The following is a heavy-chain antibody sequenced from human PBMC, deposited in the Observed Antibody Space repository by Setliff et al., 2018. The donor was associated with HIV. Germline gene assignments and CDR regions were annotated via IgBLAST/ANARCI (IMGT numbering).Heavy chain of an antibody. Sequence: SETLSLTCAVSGYSISTNEWWGWIRQPPGKGLAWIGYISNSGKIYYDPSLNSRLTLSADTSKNQLSLKLTSVTAADTAVYYCARAGPAAEGYSWFDPWGQGTLVTVSS. CDR1: GYSISTNEW. CDR2: ISNSGKI. J-gene: IGHJ5*02. D-gene: IGHD6-13*01. V-gene: IGHV4-28*05. CDR3: ARAGPAAEGYSWFDP.